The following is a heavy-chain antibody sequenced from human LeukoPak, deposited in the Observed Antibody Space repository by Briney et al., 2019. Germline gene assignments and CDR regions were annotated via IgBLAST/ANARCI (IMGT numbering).Heavy chain of an antibody. CDR1: GGTFSSYA. J-gene: IGHJ6*02. CDR2: IIPIFGTA. V-gene: IGHV1-69*13. Sequence: ASVKVSCKASGGTFSSYAISWVRQAPGQGLEWMGGIIPIFGTANYAQKFQSRVTITADESTSTAYMELSSLRSEDTAVYYCARRMRRDGYNLGYYYYGTDVWGQGTTVTVSS. CDR3: ARRMRRDGYNLGYYYYGTDV. D-gene: IGHD5-24*01.